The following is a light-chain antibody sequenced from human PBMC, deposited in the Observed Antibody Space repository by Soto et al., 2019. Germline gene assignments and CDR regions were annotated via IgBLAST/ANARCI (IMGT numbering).Light chain of an antibody. CDR1: ASDVGGYHY. CDR2: DVT. CDR3: SSYTISSTYV. V-gene: IGLV2-14*03. Sequence: QSVLTQPASLSGSPGQSITISCTGTASDVGGYHYVSWYQQYPGKAPKLMIYDVTNRPSGVSDRFSGSKSGNTASLTISGLQAEDEADYYCSSYTISSTYVFGTGTKVTVL. J-gene: IGLJ1*01.